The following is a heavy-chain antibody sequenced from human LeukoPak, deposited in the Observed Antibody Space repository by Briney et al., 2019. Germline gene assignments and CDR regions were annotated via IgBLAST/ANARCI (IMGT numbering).Heavy chain of an antibody. CDR1: GYTFTSYD. D-gene: IGHD1-26*01. CDR3: ARDWWELLDYYYYYYMDV. Sequence: ASVKVSCKASGYTFTSYDINWVRQATGQGLEWMGWMNPNSGNTGYAQKFQGRVTMTRNTSISTAYMELSSLRSEDTAVYYCARDWWELLDYYYYYYMDVWGKGTTVTVSS. J-gene: IGHJ6*03. V-gene: IGHV1-8*01. CDR2: MNPNSGNT.